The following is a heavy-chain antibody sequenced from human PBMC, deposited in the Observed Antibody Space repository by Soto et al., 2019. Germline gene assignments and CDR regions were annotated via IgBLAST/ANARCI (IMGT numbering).Heavy chain of an antibody. CDR2: ISGSGGST. CDR1: GFTFSSYA. CDR3: AKTVSSYGEGGLYYYYGMDV. J-gene: IGHJ6*02. V-gene: IGHV3-23*01. D-gene: IGHD4-17*01. Sequence: GGSLRLSCAASGFTFSSYAMSWVRQAPGKGLEWVSAISGSGGSTYYADSVKGRFTISRDNSKNTLYLQMNSLRAEDTAVYYCAKTVSSYGEGGLYYYYGMDVWGQGTTVTVSS.